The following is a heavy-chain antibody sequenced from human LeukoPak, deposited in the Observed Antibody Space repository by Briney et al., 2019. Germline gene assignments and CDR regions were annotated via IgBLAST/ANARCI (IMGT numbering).Heavy chain of an antibody. V-gene: IGHV3-21*01. J-gene: IGHJ4*02. CDR3: ATETIGRHYDY. CDR2: IGPTGTDR. Sequence: GGSLRLSCAASGFTFSSCGFNWVRQAPGKGLEGVSSIGPTGTDRYYEDSVRGRFTISRDNAKNSMYLQMDGLRDEDTAVYYCATETIGRHYDYWGQGTLLTVSS. D-gene: IGHD1-14*01. CDR1: GFTFSSCG.